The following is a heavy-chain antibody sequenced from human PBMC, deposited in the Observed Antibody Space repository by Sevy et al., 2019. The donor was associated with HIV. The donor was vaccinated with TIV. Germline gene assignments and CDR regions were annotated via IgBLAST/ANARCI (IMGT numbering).Heavy chain of an antibody. J-gene: IGHJ4*02. Sequence: SETLSLTCTVYGGSLSDFCWNWIRQSPGKGLEWIGEINHREVTNYNPSLKSRATISADASNRQFSLKLTSVTAADTAVYYCVRFDTKIKIFGVPRGAYWGPGALVTVSS. D-gene: IGHD3-3*01. CDR3: VRFDTKIKIFGVPRGAY. CDR1: GGSLSDFC. V-gene: IGHV4-34*01. CDR2: INHREVT.